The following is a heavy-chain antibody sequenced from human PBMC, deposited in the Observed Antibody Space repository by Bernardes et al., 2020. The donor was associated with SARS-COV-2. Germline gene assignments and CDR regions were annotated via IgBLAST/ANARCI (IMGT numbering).Heavy chain of an antibody. Sequence: GGSLRLSRSGSGIDLKPYDLYWVRQAPGKGLEWVSGISASGASSFYAESVKGRFTISRDASKMYLRMDSPGVNDTAMYYCVTRGRRGDYNNHYFQHWGQGTLATVSS. J-gene: IGHJ1*01. CDR1: GIDLKPYD. CDR2: ISASGASS. D-gene: IGHD4-4*01. V-gene: IGHV3-23*01. CDR3: VTRGRRGDYNNHYFQH.